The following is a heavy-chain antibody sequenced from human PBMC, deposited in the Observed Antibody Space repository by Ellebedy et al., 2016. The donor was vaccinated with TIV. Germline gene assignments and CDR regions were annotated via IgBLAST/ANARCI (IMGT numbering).Heavy chain of an antibody. V-gene: IGHV1-2*02. D-gene: IGHD5-18*01. CDR1: GYTFTAYY. CDR2: INPNSGGT. Sequence: AASVKVSCNASGYTFTAYYMHWVRQAPGQGLEWMGWINPNSGGTNLPQKFQGRVTMTRDRSISTAYMELNRLRSDDTAVYYCAKERDASMASYYYGMDVWGQGTTVTVSS. J-gene: IGHJ6*02. CDR3: AKERDASMASYYYGMDV.